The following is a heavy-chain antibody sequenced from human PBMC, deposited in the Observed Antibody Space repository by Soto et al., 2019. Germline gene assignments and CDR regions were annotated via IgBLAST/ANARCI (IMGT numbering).Heavy chain of an antibody. D-gene: IGHD3-22*01. V-gene: IGHV3-15*07. Sequence: PGGSLRLSCAASGCTFINAWINWVRQAPGKGLEWVGRIKSKTDGGTTDYAEPVKGRFAISRDDSNNMVYLQMNSLKIEDTAVYYCTTDSYSTIIIVRFDYWGHGTLVTVSS. CDR2: IKSKTDGGTT. CDR3: TTDSYSTIIIVRFDY. J-gene: IGHJ4*01. CDR1: GCTFINAW.